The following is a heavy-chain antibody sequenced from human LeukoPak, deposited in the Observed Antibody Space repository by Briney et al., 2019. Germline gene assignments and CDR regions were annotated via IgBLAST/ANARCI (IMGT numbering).Heavy chain of an antibody. D-gene: IGHD1-26*01. J-gene: IGHJ4*02. CDR2: INRSGST. V-gene: IGHV4-34*01. Sequence: PSETLSLTCTVSGGSIRNDDYYWSWIRQPPGKGLEWIGEINRSGSTNYNPSLKSRVTISVDTSKNQFSLKLSSVTAADTAVYYCARVFVVGATDGFDYWGQGTLVTVSS. CDR3: ARVFVVGATDGFDY. CDR1: GGSIRNDDYY.